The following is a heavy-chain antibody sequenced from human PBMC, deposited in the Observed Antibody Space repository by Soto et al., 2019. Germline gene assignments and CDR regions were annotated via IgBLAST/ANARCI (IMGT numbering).Heavy chain of an antibody. CDR3: AKDELYYYDSSGYVDY. CDR1: GFTLRNYG. Sequence: QVQLVESGGGVVQPGRSLRLSCAASGFTLRNYGMHWVRQAPGKGLEWVAVVSHDGSNKYYADSVKGRFTISRDISKNTLYLEMNSLRAEDTAVYYCAKDELYYYDSSGYVDYWGQGTLVTVSS. J-gene: IGHJ4*02. D-gene: IGHD3-22*01. CDR2: VSHDGSNK. V-gene: IGHV3-30*18.